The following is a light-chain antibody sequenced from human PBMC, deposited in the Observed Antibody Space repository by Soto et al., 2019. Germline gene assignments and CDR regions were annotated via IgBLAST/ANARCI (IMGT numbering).Light chain of an antibody. CDR2: AAY. V-gene: IGKV1-8*01. CDR1: QGISSY. CDR3: QQYYSYPLT. J-gene: IGKJ5*01. Sequence: AIRMTQSPSSLSASTGDRVTITCRASQGISSYLAWYQQKPGKAPKLLIYAAYTLQSGVPSRFSGSGSGTDFTLPTSCLQSEDFATYYCQQYYSYPLTFGQGTRLEIK.